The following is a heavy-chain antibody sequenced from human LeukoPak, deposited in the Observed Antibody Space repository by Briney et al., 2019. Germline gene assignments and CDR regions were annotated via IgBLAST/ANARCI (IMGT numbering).Heavy chain of an antibody. V-gene: IGHV1-46*01. Sequence: ASVKVSCKASGYTFTSYFMHWVRQAPGQGLEWMGIINPSGGSTSYAQKFQGRVTMTRATSTSTVYMELSSLRSEDTAVYYCARVELNYGMNVWGQGTTVTVSS. CDR3: ARVELNYGMNV. CDR1: GYTFTSYF. J-gene: IGHJ6*02. D-gene: IGHD1-7*01. CDR2: INPSGGST.